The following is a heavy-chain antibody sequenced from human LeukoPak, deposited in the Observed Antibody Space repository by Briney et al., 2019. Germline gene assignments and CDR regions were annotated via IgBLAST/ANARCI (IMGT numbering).Heavy chain of an antibody. D-gene: IGHD3-22*01. CDR3: ARHGPGHYYDSSGYYRNVWYGAFNI. CDR2: IYTSGST. V-gene: IGHV4-61*05. J-gene: IGHJ3*02. CDR1: GAFITRDTYY. Sequence: PSETLSLTCTVSGAFITRDTYYWAWVRQSPGKGLEWIGYIYTSGSTNYNPSLKSRVTISVDTSKNQLSLKLSSVTAADTAVYYCARHGPGHYYDSSGYYRNVWYGAFNIWGQGTMVTVSS.